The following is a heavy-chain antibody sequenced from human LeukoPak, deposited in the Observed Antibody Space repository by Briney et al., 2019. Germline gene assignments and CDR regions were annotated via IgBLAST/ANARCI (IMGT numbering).Heavy chain of an antibody. CDR1: GFAFRKYS. D-gene: IGHD3-22*01. CDR3: AREDRGRDAFDI. J-gene: IGHJ3*02. Sequence: PGGSLRLSCAASGFAFRKYSIHWVRRAPGKGLEYVSGISRDGGTADYANSVKGRFTISRDNSKNTLYLQMGSLRAEDMAVYYCAREDRGRDAFDIWGQGTMVTVSS. CDR2: ISRDGGTA. V-gene: IGHV3-64*01.